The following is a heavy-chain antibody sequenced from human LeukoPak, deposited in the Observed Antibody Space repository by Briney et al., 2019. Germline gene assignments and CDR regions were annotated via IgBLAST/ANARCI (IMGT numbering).Heavy chain of an antibody. D-gene: IGHD4-17*01. V-gene: IGHV4-34*01. Sequence: SETLSLTCTIRGGSINGYSWSWIRQTPEKGLEWIGEIHHSGTTNYRPSLKSRVTISFDKSKSQFSLTMTSVTAADTAVYYCTRQSGTVTPIDYWGQGTLVTVSS. J-gene: IGHJ4*02. CDR2: IHHSGTT. CDR1: GGSINGYS. CDR3: TRQSGTVTPIDY.